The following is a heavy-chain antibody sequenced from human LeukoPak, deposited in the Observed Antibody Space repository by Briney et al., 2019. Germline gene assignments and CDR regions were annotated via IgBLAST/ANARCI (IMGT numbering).Heavy chain of an antibody. CDR2: IIPIFGTA. V-gene: IGHV1-69*05. Sequence: SVKVSCKASGGTFSSYAISWVRQAPGQGPEWMGGIIPIFGTANYAQKFQGRVTITTDESTSTAYMELSSLRSEDTAVYYCASFPPNGGWYFDLWGRGTLVTVSS. CDR3: ASFPPNGGWYFDL. D-gene: IGHD4-23*01. CDR1: GGTFSSYA. J-gene: IGHJ2*01.